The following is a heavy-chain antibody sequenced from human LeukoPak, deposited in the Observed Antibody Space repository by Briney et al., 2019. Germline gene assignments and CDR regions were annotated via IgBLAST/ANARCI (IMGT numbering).Heavy chain of an antibody. J-gene: IGHJ4*02. V-gene: IGHV4-59*08. Sequence: SETLSLTCTVSGGSISSYYWSWIRQPPGKGLEWIAYISDIGSINCNPSLKSRVTISLDTSKNQFSPKLSSVTAADTAVYYCAGHHPRNTVDFWGQGTLVTVSS. CDR2: ISDIGSI. D-gene: IGHD2-8*02. CDR1: GGSISSYY. CDR3: AGHHPRNTVDF.